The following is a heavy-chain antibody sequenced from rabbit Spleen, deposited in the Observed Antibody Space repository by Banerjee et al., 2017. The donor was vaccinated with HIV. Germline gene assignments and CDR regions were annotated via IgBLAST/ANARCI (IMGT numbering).Heavy chain of an antibody. CDR2: IDTGSSGFT. D-gene: IGHD8-1*01. Sequence: QPLEESGGDLVKPGASLTLTCTASGVSFSISSYMCWVRQAPGKGLEWIACIDTGSSGFTYYATWAKGRFTCSKTSSTTVTLQMTRLTAADTATYFCARDTGSSFSTYGMDLWGPGTLVTVS. CDR1: GVSFSISSY. J-gene: IGHJ6*01. V-gene: IGHV1S40*01. CDR3: ARDTGSSFSTYGMDL.